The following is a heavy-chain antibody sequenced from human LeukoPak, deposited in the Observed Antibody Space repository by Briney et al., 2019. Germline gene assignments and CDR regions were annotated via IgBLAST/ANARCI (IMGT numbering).Heavy chain of an antibody. CDR3: ARGSGYCTNGVCYLIDY. V-gene: IGHV3-30-3*01. CDR2: MSYDGSNK. CDR1: GFTFSTFT. D-gene: IGHD2-8*01. J-gene: IGHJ4*02. Sequence: GGSLRLSCAASGFTFSTFTMHWVRQAPGKGLEWVAVMSYDGSNKYYADSVKGRFTLSRDNSKNTLYLEMNSLRAEDTAVYYCARGSGYCTNGVCYLIDYWGQGTLVTVSS.